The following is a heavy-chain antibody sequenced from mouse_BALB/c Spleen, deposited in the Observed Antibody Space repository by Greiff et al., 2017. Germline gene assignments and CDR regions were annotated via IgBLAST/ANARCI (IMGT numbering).Heavy chain of an antibody. Sequence: EVKLMESGGGLVQPGGSMKLSCVASGFTFSNYWMNWVRQSPEKGLEWVAEIRLKSNNYATHYAESVKGRFTISRDDSKSSVYLQMNNLRAEDTGIYYCTRTRTTVVAPYAMDYWGQGTSVTVSS. V-gene: IGHV6-6*02. CDR3: TRTRTTVVAPYAMDY. CDR2: IRLKSNNYAT. CDR1: GFTFSNYW. J-gene: IGHJ4*01. D-gene: IGHD1-1*01.